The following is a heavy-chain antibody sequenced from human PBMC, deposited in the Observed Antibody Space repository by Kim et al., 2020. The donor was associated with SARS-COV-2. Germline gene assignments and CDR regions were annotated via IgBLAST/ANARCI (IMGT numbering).Heavy chain of an antibody. CDR3: GRLRDGFTTGSHRLDD. D-gene: IGHD3-16*02. V-gene: IGHV5-51*01. CDR1: GYSFPTYY. Sequence: GESLKISCKGSGYSFPTYYIAWVRQRPGKGLEWMGIIDPEASKVIYSLSFKGQVTMSVDESVTTAFLEWSSVKASDSATYYCGRLRDGFTTGSHRLDDWGERTLATVSS. J-gene: IGHJ4*02. CDR2: IDPEASKV.